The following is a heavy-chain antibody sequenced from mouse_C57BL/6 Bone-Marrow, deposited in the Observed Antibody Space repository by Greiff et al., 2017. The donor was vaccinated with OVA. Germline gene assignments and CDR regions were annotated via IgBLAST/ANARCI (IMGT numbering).Heavy chain of an antibody. CDR3: ARDAEDYDGFDY. Sequence: EVKVVESGGGLVQSGRSLRLSCATSGFTFSDFYMEWVRQAPGKGLEWIAASRNKANDYTTEYSASVKGRFIVSRDTSQSILYLQMNALRAEDTAIYYCARDAEDYDGFDYWGQGTTLTVSS. CDR2: SRNKANDYTT. CDR1: GFTFSDFY. V-gene: IGHV7-1*01. D-gene: IGHD2-4*01. J-gene: IGHJ2*01.